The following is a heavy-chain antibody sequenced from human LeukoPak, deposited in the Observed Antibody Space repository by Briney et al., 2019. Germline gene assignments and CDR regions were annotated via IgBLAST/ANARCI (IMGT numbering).Heavy chain of an antibody. CDR3: ARHRMYYYDSSGRGVADAFDI. Sequence: SETLCLTCTVSGGSISSSSYYWGWIRQPPGKGLEWIGSIYYSGSTYYNPSHKTRVTISVDTSKTQFSLKLSSVTAADTAVYYCARHRMYYYDSSGRGVADAFDIWGQATMVTVSS. V-gene: IGHV4-39*01. D-gene: IGHD3-22*01. CDR2: IYYSGST. CDR1: GGSISSSSYY. J-gene: IGHJ3*02.